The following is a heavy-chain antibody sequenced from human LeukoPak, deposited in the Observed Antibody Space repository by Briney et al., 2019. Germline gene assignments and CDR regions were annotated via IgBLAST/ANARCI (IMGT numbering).Heavy chain of an antibody. CDR1: GGTFSSYA. Sequence: SVKVSCKASGGTFSSYAISWVRQPPGQGLEWMGRIIPIFGTANYAQKFQGRVTITTDESTSTAYMELSSLRSEDTAVYYCAITYCGGDCYSGGNWFDPWGQGTLVTVSS. D-gene: IGHD2-21*02. CDR3: AITYCGGDCYSGGNWFDP. CDR2: IIPIFGTA. V-gene: IGHV1-69*05. J-gene: IGHJ5*02.